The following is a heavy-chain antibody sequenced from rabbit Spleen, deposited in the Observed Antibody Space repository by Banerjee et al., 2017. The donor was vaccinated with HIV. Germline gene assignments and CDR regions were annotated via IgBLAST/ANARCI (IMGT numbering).Heavy chain of an antibody. CDR2: IDPVFGST. J-gene: IGHJ6*01. D-gene: IGHD8-1*01. CDR1: GFDFSSGG. V-gene: IGHV1S39*01. Sequence: QEQLVESGGGLVQSGGSLKLSCKASGFDFSSGGVSWVRQAPGKGLEWIGYIDPVFGSTYYATWVNGRFTISKTSSTTVTLQMTSLTAADTATYFCARDAGTSFSTYGMDLWGPGTLVTVS. CDR3: ARDAGTSFSTYGMDL.